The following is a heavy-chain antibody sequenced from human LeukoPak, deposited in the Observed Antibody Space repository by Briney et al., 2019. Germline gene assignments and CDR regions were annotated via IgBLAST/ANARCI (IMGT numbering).Heavy chain of an antibody. J-gene: IGHJ1*01. CDR3: AKDDAWGRFQD. D-gene: IGHD3-16*01. V-gene: IGHV3-23*01. CDR2: ISPSGDIL. Sequence: PGGSLRLSCAASGFTFSSHGMNWVRQAPGKGLEWVSGISPSGDILYYADSVKGQFTISRDNSKNTVYLQMNSLRAEDTAVYYCAKDDAWGRFQDWGQGTLVTVSS. CDR1: GFTFSSHG.